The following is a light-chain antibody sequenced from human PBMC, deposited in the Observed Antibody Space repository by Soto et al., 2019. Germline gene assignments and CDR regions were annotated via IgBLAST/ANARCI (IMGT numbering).Light chain of an antibody. CDR2: DAS. CDR3: QQRSNWPPVYT. J-gene: IGKJ2*01. V-gene: IGKV3-11*01. Sequence: EIVLTQSPATLSLSPGERATLSCRASQSVSSYLAWYQQKPGQAPRLLIYDASNRTTGIPARFSGVGSGTDFTLTISSLEPEDFAVYYCQQRSNWPPVYTFGQGTKLEIK. CDR1: QSVSSY.